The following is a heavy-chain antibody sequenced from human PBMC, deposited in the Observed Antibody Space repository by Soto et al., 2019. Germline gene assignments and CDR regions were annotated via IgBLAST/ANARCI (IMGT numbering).Heavy chain of an antibody. Sequence: QVQLVQSGAEVKKPGSSVKVSCKASGGTFSSYAISWVRQAPGQGLEWMGGIIPIFGTANYAQKFQGRVTITADESTITAYMELSSLRSEDRAVYYCAVDVAATRPYCGMDVWGQGTTVTVSS. V-gene: IGHV1-69*12. D-gene: IGHD1-26*01. CDR3: AVDVAATRPYCGMDV. CDR1: GGTFSSYA. CDR2: IIPIFGTA. J-gene: IGHJ6*02.